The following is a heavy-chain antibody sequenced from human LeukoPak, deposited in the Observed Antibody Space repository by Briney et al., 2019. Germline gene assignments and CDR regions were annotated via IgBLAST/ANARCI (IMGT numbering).Heavy chain of an antibody. CDR2: IDPIDLST. Sequence: GESLKISCEVFGYSFNAFWITWMRQMPGKGLEWMGKIDPIDLSTEYSPSSQGHVTMSVDESVSTAYLQWSSLKASDTAMYYCVRVRGAGTYQADYWGQGTQVIVSS. J-gene: IGHJ4*02. V-gene: IGHV5-10-1*01. D-gene: IGHD3-10*01. CDR1: GYSFNAFW. CDR3: VRVRGAGTYQADY.